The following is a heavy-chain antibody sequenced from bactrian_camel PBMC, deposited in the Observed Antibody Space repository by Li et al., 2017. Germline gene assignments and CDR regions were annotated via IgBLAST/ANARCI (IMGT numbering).Heavy chain of an antibody. CDR1: RYTRTNYC. J-gene: IGHJ4*01. Sequence: VQLVESGGGSVQAGGSLRLSCAGSRYTRTNYCMGWFRQAQGKEREWVAKISSYGGTKYTDSVKGRFTISQDNAKNNLYLQMDSLKVEDTAIYYCAADITIPTQPCGYGFNFWGQGTQVTVS. D-gene: IGHD4*01. CDR3: AADITIPTQPCGYGFNF. CDR2: ISSYGGT. V-gene: IGHV3S53*01.